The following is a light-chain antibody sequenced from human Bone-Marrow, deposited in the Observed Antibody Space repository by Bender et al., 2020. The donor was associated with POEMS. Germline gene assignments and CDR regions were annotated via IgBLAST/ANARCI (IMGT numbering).Light chain of an antibody. CDR2: DVT. CDR3: CSYAGSKVV. J-gene: IGLJ2*01. Sequence: QSALTQPRSVSGSPGQSVTISCTGTSSDVGAYNYVSWYQQHPGKAPKLMIYDVTKRPSGVPDRFSGSKSGNTASLTISGLQAEDEADYHCCSYAGSKVVFGGGTKLTVL. CDR1: SSDVGAYNY. V-gene: IGLV2-11*01.